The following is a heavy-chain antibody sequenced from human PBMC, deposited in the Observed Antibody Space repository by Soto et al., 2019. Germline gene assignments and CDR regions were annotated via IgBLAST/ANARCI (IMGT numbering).Heavy chain of an antibody. J-gene: IGHJ4*02. V-gene: IGHV3-30-3*01. CDR3: ARDYAQGIDY. CDR1: GFTFSSYA. Sequence: EGSLRLSCAASGFTFSSYAMHWVRQAPGKGLEWVAVISYDGSNKYYADSVKGRFTISRDNSKNTLYLQMNSLRAEDTAVYYCARDYAQGIDYWGQGTLVTVSS. D-gene: IGHD2-2*01. CDR2: ISYDGSNK.